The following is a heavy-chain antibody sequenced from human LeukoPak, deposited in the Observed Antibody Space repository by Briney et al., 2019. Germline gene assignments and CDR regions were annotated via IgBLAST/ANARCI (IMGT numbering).Heavy chain of an antibody. CDR2: INHSGST. CDR3: ARGQLGYYYYYMDV. V-gene: IGHV4-34*01. CDR1: GGSFSGYY. J-gene: IGHJ6*03. D-gene: IGHD6-6*01. Sequence: PSETLSLTCAVYGGSFSGYYWSWIRQPPGKGLEWIGEINHSGSTNYNPSLKSRVTISVDTSKNQFSLKLSSVTAADTAVYYCARGQLGYYYYYMDVWGKGTTVTVSS.